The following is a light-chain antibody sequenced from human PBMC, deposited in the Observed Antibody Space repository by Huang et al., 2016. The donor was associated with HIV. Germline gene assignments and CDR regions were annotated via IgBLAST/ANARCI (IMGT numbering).Light chain of an antibody. CDR3: QQYGTSTST. CDR1: QSVSSSH. Sequence: EIVLTQSPGTLSLSPGERATPSCRASQSVSSSHLAWYQQKAGQSPRLLIYGASSRASGTPNRFSGRGSGTDFTLTISRLDPEDFAVYYCQQYGTSTSTFGQGTRVEVK. V-gene: IGKV3-20*01. CDR2: GAS. J-gene: IGKJ1*01.